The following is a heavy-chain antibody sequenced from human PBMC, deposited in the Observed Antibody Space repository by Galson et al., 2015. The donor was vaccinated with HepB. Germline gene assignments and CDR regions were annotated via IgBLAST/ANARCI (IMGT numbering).Heavy chain of an antibody. V-gene: IGHV3-66*01. CDR1: GFTVSSNY. CDR3: AREGWGDHDAFDI. J-gene: IGHJ3*02. CDR2: IYSGGST. Sequence: SLRLSCAASGFTVSSNYMSWVRQAPGKGLEWVSGIYSGGSTYYADSVKGRFTISRDNSKNTLYLQMNGLRAEDTAVYYCAREGWGDHDAFDIWGQGTMVTVSS. D-gene: IGHD3-16*01.